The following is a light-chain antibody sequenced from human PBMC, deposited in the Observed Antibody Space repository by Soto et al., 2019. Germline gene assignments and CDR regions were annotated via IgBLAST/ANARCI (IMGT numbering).Light chain of an antibody. Sequence: QSVLTQPPSASGTPGQRVIISCSGSSSNIGTNTVNWYQQLPGTAPKFLIYANNQRPSGVPDRFSGSKSGTSASLTISGLQSEYEADYYCAAWDDSPNGRVVFGGGTKLTVL. CDR2: ANN. V-gene: IGLV1-44*01. CDR3: AAWDDSPNGRVV. J-gene: IGLJ3*02. CDR1: SSNIGTNT.